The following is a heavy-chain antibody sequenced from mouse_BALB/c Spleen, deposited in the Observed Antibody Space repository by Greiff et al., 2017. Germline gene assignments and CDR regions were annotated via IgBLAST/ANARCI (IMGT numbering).Heavy chain of an antibody. CDR3: ARSVYYRSAWFAY. Sequence: QVQLQQSGPELVKPGASVKISCKASGYAFSSSWMNWVKQRPGQGLEWIGRIYPGDGDTNYNGKFKGKATLTADKSSSTAYMQLSSLTSVDSAVYFCARSVYYRSAWFAYWGQGTLVTVSA. CDR1: GYAFSSSW. D-gene: IGHD2-14*01. CDR2: IYPGDGDT. V-gene: IGHV1-82*01. J-gene: IGHJ3*01.